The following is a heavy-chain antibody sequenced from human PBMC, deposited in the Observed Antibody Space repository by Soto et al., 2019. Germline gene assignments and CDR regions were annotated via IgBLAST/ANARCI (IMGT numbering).Heavy chain of an antibody. J-gene: IGHJ4*02. CDR2: ISASGKST. CDR3: AKDVAATL. D-gene: IGHD6-13*01. CDR1: GFTFSNFG. Sequence: GGSLRLSCAASGFTFSNFGLNWVRQAPGKGLEWVSTISASGKSTYYADSVRGRFTISRDNSGNMLFLQMNGLGADDAAVYYCAKDVAATLWGQGALVTVSS. V-gene: IGHV3-23*01.